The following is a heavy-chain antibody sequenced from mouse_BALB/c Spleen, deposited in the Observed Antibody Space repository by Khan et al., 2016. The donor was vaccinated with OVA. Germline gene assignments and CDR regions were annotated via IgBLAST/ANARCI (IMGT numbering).Heavy chain of an antibody. Sequence: QVQLKQSGAELVRPGTSVKLSCKTSGYIFTSYWIHWVKQRSGQGLEWIARIYPGTDNTYYNERFKDRATLTADKSSSTAYFQLSSLKSEDSAVFFCAREEALYYFDYWGQGTTLTVSS. J-gene: IGHJ2*01. V-gene: IGHV1-76*01. D-gene: IGHD3-2*02. CDR3: AREEALYYFDY. CDR1: GYIFTSYW. CDR2: IYPGTDNT.